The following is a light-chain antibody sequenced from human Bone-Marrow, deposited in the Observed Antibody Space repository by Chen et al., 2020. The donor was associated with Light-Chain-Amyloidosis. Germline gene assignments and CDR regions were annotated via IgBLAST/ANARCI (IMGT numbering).Light chain of an antibody. CDR1: SSDVGGDNH. V-gene: IGLV2-14*01. CDR3: RSYTITNTLV. Sequence: QSALTQPASVSGSPGQSIPISCTGTSSDVGGDNHVSWYQQHQDKSPKLMIYEVTNQRSWVPDRFSGSKSDDAASLSISGLQTEDEADYFCRSYTITNTLVFGSGTRVTVL. CDR2: EVT. J-gene: IGLJ1*01.